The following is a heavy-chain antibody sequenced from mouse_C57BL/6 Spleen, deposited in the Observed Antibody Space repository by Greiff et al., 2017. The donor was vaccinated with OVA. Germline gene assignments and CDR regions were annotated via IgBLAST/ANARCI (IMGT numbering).Heavy chain of an antibody. Sequence: QVQLQQSGAELVKPGASVKISCKASGYAFSSYWMNWVKQRPGKGLEWIGQIYPGDGDTNYNGKFKGKATLTADKSSSTAYMQLSSLTSEDSAVYFCARPGVYYGSSFDVWGTGTTVTVSS. V-gene: IGHV1-80*01. CDR1: GYAFSSYW. CDR3: ARPGVYYGSSFDV. J-gene: IGHJ1*03. CDR2: IYPGDGDT. D-gene: IGHD1-1*01.